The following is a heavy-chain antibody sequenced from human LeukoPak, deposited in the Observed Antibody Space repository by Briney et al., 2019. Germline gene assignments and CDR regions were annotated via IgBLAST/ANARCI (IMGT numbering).Heavy chain of an antibody. CDR2: INPNSGGT. J-gene: IGHJ4*02. CDR1: GYTFTGYY. CDR3: ARVPSNYAPFDY. D-gene: IGHD4-11*01. V-gene: IGHV1-2*02. Sequence: ASVKVSCKASGYTFTGYYMHWVRQAPGQGLEWMGWINPNSGGTNYAQKFQGRVTMTRDTSISTAYMELSRLRSDDTAVYYCARVPSNYAPFDYWGQGTLVTVSS.